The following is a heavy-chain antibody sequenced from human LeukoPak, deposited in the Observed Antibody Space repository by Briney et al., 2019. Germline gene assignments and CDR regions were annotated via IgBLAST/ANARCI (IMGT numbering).Heavy chain of an antibody. J-gene: IGHJ4*02. V-gene: IGHV3-48*02. CDR3: ARDYLRPGNSPFDY. Sequence: GSLRLSCAASGFTFSSYAMNWVRQAPGKGLEWVSYISSSSRSIYYADSVKGRFTISRDNAKNSLYLQMNSLRDEDTAVYYCARDYLRPGNSPFDYWGQGTLVTVSS. CDR1: GFTFSSYA. CDR2: ISSSSRSI.